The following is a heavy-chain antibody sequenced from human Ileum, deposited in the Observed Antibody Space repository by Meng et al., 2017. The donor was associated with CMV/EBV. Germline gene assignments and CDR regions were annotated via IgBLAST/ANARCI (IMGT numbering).Heavy chain of an antibody. D-gene: IGHD2-2*01. J-gene: IGHJ4*02. CDR1: RFTFDNYA. V-gene: IGHV3-23*03. Sequence: GGSLRLSCVASRFTFDNYAVSWVRQAPGKGLECVSVIYSGVSSTYYADSVKGRFTISRDNSKHTLFLQMNSLGADDTAVYYCAKESRDCSSTSCYFDYWGLGTLVTVSS. CDR2: IYSGVSST. CDR3: AKESRDCSSTSCYFDY.